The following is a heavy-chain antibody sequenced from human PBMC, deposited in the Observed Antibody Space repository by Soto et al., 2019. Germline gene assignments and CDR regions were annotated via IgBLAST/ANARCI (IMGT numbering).Heavy chain of an antibody. D-gene: IGHD6-13*01. CDR3: ARDGGAAALATYGMDV. CDR1: GYSFTGYF. Sequence: QVQLVQSGAEVKKPGASVKVSCKASGYSFTGYFMHWARQAPGQGLEWMGWINPNSGGTNYAQKFQGWVTMTRDTSISTAYMELSRLSSDDTAVYYCARDGGAAALATYGMDVWGQGTTVTVSS. J-gene: IGHJ6*02. CDR2: INPNSGGT. V-gene: IGHV1-2*04.